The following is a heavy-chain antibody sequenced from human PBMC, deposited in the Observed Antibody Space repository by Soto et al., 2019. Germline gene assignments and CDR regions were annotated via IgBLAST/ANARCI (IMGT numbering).Heavy chain of an antibody. CDR2: IYYSGST. CDR3: ARDRNSGYDVGGSYFDY. Sequence: LSLTFTVSGGSISSYYWSWIRQPPGKGLEWIGYIYYSGSTNYNPSLKSRVTISVDTSKNQFSLKLSSVTAADTAVYYCARDRNSGYDVGGSYFDYWGQGTLVTVSS. J-gene: IGHJ4*02. D-gene: IGHD5-12*01. V-gene: IGHV4-59*01. CDR1: GGSISSYY.